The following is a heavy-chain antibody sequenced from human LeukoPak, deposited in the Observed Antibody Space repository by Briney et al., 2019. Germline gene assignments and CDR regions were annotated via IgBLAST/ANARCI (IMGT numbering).Heavy chain of an antibody. D-gene: IGHD3-10*01. J-gene: IGHJ4*02. CDR3: ARGHRGDY. V-gene: IGHV4-34*01. Sequence: PSETLSLTCNVSGGSISDNDYSWSWIRQPPGKGLEWIGEINHSGSTNYNPSLKSRVTISVDTSKNQFSLKLSSVTAADTAVYYCARGHRGDYWGQGTLVTVSS. CDR2: INHSGST. CDR1: GGSISDNDYS.